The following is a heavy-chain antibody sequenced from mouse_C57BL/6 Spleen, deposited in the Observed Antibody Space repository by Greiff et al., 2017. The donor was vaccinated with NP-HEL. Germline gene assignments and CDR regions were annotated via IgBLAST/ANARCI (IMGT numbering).Heavy chain of an antibody. CDR2: IHPNSGST. J-gene: IGHJ2*01. CDR3: ASSSDYYGSSYYFDY. V-gene: IGHV1-64*01. Sequence: QVQLQQPGAELVKPGSSVQLSFKASGYTFTSYWMHWVKQRPGQGLEWIGMIHPNSGSTNYNEKFKSKATLTVDKSSSTAYMQLSSLTSEDSAVYYCASSSDYYGSSYYFDYWGQGTTLTVSS. D-gene: IGHD1-1*01. CDR1: GYTFTSYW.